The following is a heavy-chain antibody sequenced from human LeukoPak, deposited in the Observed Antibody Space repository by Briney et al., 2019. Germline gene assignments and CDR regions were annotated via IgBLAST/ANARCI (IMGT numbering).Heavy chain of an antibody. Sequence: SETLSLTCTVSGGSISSYYWSWIRQPPGKGLEWIGYIYYSGSTNYNPSLKSRVTISVDTSKNQFSLKLSSVTAADTAVYYCARSGYCGGDCYSASFDYWGQGTLVTVSS. V-gene: IGHV4-59*08. D-gene: IGHD2-21*02. CDR2: IYYSGST. CDR1: GGSISSYY. J-gene: IGHJ4*02. CDR3: ARSGYCGGDCYSASFDY.